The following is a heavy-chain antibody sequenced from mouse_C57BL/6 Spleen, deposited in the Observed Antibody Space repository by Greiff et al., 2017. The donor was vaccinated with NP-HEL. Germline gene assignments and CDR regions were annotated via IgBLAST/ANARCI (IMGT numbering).Heavy chain of an antibody. D-gene: IGHD1-1*01. V-gene: IGHV1-63*01. CDR3: ARGVGSSSFFDY. CDR1: GYTFTNYW. Sequence: QVQLKESGAELVRPGTSVKMSCKASGYTFTNYWIGWAKQRPGHGLEWIGDIYPGGGYTNYNEKFKGKATLTADKSSSTAYMQFSSLTSEDSAIYYCARGVGSSSFFDYWGQGTTLTVSS. CDR2: IYPGGGYT. J-gene: IGHJ2*01.